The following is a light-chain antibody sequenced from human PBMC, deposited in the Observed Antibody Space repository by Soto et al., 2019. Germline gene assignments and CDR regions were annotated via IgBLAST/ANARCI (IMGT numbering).Light chain of an antibody. J-gene: IGKJ1*01. CDR2: DAS. Sequence: EIVLTQSPATLSLSPGERATLSCRASQSVSSYLDWYQQKAGQAPRLLIYDASNRATGIPARFSGSGSGTDFTLTISRLKPEDFAVYYCQQRSSWPRTFGLGTKVEI. V-gene: IGKV3-11*01. CDR1: QSVSSY. CDR3: QQRSSWPRT.